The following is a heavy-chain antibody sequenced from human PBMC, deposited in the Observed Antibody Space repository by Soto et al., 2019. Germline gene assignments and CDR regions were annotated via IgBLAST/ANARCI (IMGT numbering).Heavy chain of an antibody. CDR2: IVASGGIT. Sequence: GGSLRLSCAASGFTFSSYPMSWVRQAPGQGLEWVSGIVASGGITYYADSVKGRFTISRDNSKNTLYLQMNSLRAEDTAVYYCAKNSAATIRVGYDYWGLGTLVTVSS. J-gene: IGHJ4*02. CDR3: AKNSAATIRVGYDY. D-gene: IGHD5-12*01. V-gene: IGHV3-23*01. CDR1: GFTFSSYP.